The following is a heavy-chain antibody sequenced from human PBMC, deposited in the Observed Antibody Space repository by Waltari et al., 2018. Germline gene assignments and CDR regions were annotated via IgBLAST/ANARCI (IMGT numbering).Heavy chain of an antibody. J-gene: IGHJ4*02. Sequence: QVQLVQSGAEVKKPGASVKVSCKASGYTFTGYYMHWVRHAPGQGLEWMGRINPNSGGTNYAQKVQGRVTMTRDTSISTAYMELSRLRSDDTAVYYCARGLRFLEEYWGQGTLVTVSS. V-gene: IGHV1-2*06. CDR2: INPNSGGT. D-gene: IGHD3-3*01. CDR3: ARGLRFLEEY. CDR1: GYTFTGYY.